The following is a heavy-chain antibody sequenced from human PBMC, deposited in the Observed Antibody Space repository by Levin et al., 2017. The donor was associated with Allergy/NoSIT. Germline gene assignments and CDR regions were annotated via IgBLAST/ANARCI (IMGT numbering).Heavy chain of an antibody. D-gene: IGHD5-18*01. CDR2: IYYSGST. V-gene: IGHV4-31*03. CDR3: ARARVDTAKGGRYYFDY. Sequence: PSETLSLTCTVSGGSISSGGYYWSWIRQHPGKGLEWIGYIYYSGSTYYNPSLKSRVTISVDTSKNQFSLKLSSVTAADTAVYYCARARVDTAKGGRYYFDYWGQGTLVTVSS. J-gene: IGHJ4*02. CDR1: GGSISSGGYY.